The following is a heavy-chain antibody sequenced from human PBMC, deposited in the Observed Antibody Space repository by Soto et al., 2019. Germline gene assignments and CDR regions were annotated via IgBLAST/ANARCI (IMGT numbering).Heavy chain of an antibody. D-gene: IGHD3-3*01. V-gene: IGHV3-33*01. J-gene: IGHJ4*02. Sequence: PGGSLRLSCAASGFTFSSYGMRWVRQAPGKGLEWVAVIWYDGSNKYYADSVKGRFTISRDNSKNTLYLQMNSLKTEDTAVYYCTTEKDFWSGPYYFDYWGQGTLVTVSS. CDR1: GFTFSSYG. CDR2: IWYDGSNK. CDR3: TTEKDFWSGPYYFDY.